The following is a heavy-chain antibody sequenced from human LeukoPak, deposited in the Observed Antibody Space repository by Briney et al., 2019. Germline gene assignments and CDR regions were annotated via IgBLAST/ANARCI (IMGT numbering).Heavy chain of an antibody. V-gene: IGHV3-21*01. CDR1: GFTFSSYS. CDR2: ISSSSSYI. Sequence: GGSLRLSCAASGFTFSSYSMNWVRQAPGKGLEWVSSISSSSSYIYYADSVKGRFTISRDNAKNSLYLQMNSLRAEDTAVYYCASLTYYDSSGYYSYYFDYWGQGTLVTVSS. D-gene: IGHD3-22*01. CDR3: ASLTYYDSSGYYSYYFDY. J-gene: IGHJ4*02.